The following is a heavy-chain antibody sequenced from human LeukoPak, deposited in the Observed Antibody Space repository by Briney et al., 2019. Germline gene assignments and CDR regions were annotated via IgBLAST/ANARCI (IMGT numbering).Heavy chain of an antibody. D-gene: IGHD3-22*01. CDR2: INGGNGNA. V-gene: IGHV1-3*01. CDR1: GYTFTNYG. Sequence: GASAKVSCKTSGYTFTNYGMHWVRQAPGQRLEWMGWINGGNGNAKYSQNFQGRVTIIRDTSASTAYMELSSLRSEDTAVYYCARVPPYDSSGHYYPHWGQGTLVTVSS. CDR3: ARVPPYDSSGHYYPH. J-gene: IGHJ1*01.